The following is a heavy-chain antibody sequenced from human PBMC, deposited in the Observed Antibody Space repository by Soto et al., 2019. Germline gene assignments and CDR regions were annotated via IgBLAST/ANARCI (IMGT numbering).Heavy chain of an antibody. CDR1: AFSLTSCS. V-gene: IGHV3-23*01. J-gene: IGHJ5*02. CDR2: ISRSGGAT. CDR3: AKGEMATTRNSFDP. D-gene: IGHD5-12*01. Sequence: GGSLRLSCVTSAFSLTSCSMSWVRQTPGKGLEWVSDISRSGGATYYADSVKGRFTISRDTSTNTLYLQMSNLRAEDTAIYYCAKGEMATTRNSFDPWGQGTLVTVSS.